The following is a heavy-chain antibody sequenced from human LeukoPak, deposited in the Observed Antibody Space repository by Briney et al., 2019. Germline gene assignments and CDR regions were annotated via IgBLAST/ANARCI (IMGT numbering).Heavy chain of an antibody. Sequence: GGSLRLSCAASGFTFSSYAMSWGRQAPGKGLEWVSAISGSGGSTYYADSVKGRFTISRDNSKNTLYLQMNSLRAEDTAVYYCAKDLIQTIVGATLDDYWGQGTLVTVSS. J-gene: IGHJ4*02. D-gene: IGHD1-26*01. CDR2: ISGSGGST. CDR1: GFTFSSYA. CDR3: AKDLIQTIVGATLDDY. V-gene: IGHV3-23*01.